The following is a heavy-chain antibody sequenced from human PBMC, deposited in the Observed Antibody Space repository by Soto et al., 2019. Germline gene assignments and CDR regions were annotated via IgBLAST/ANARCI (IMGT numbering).Heavy chain of an antibody. Sequence: PSETLSLTCTVSGGSISSYYWSWIRQPPGKGLEWIGYIYYSGSTNYNPSLKSRVTISVDTSKNQFSLKLSSVTAADTAVYYCVVATILNPDFDYWGQGTLVTVSS. D-gene: IGHD5-12*01. J-gene: IGHJ4*02. CDR3: VVATILNPDFDY. CDR1: GGSISSYY. CDR2: IYYSGST. V-gene: IGHV4-59*01.